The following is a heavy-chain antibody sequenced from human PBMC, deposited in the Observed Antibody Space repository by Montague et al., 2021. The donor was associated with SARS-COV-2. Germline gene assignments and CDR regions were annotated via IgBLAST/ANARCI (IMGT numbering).Heavy chain of an antibody. CDR1: GFTFDDYA. CDR2: ISWSSNSI. CDR3: TLLQEHL. V-gene: IGHV3-9*01. J-gene: IGHJ6*01. Sequence: SLRLSCAASGFTFDDYAMHWVRQAPGKALEWVSGISWSSNSIGYGDSVKGRFTISRDNAKNSLYLQMNSFHQGPIGLPPGTLLQEHLWG.